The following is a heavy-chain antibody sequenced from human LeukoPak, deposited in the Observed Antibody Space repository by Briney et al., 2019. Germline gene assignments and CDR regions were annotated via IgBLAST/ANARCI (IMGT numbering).Heavy chain of an antibody. D-gene: IGHD3-22*01. Sequence: SETLSLTCTVSGGSISSSSYYWGWIRQPPGRGLEWIGSIYYSGITYYNPSLKSRVTITVYTSKNQFSLKLSSVTAADTAVYYCARRRYYDSSGCFDYWGQGTLVTVSS. CDR1: GGSISSSSYY. V-gene: IGHV4-39*01. CDR2: IYYSGIT. J-gene: IGHJ4*02. CDR3: ARRRYYDSSGCFDY.